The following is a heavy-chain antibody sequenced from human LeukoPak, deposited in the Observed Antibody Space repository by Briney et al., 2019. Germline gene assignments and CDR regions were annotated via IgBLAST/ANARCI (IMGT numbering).Heavy chain of an antibody. CDR1: GYSFTSYW. CDR3: ARQKFGQYYDILTGYAPIDY. Sequence: GESLKISCKGSGYSFTSYWIGWVRQMPGKGLEWMGIIYPGDSDTRYSPSFQGQVTISADKSISTAYLQWSSLKASDTAMYYCARQKFGQYYDILTGYAPIDYWGQGTLVTVSS. D-gene: IGHD3-9*01. J-gene: IGHJ4*02. CDR2: IYPGDSDT. V-gene: IGHV5-51*01.